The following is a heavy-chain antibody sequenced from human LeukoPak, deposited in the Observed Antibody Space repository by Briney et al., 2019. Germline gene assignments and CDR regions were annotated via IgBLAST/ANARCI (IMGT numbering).Heavy chain of an antibody. D-gene: IGHD1-26*01. J-gene: IGHJ3*02. CDR3: ARLGVGATRDAFDI. V-gene: IGHV3-20*04. Sequence: LSGGSLRLSCAVSGFTFDDYGMSWVRQAPGKGLEWVSGINWNGGSTGYADSVKGRFTISRDNAKNSLYLQMNSLRAEDTALYYCARLGVGATRDAFDIWGQGTMVTVSS. CDR2: INWNGGST. CDR1: GFTFDDYG.